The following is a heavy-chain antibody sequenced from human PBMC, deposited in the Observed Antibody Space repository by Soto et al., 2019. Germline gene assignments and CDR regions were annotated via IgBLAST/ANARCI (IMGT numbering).Heavy chain of an antibody. J-gene: IGHJ4*02. Sequence: GGSLRLSCSASGFAFGNAWMSWVRQAPGKGLDWVGRIKTTTHGGTTDYAAPVKGRFTISRDDSKNTLYLQLDSLETEDTAVYFCTTDRFSSPVDSWGQGTQVTV. D-gene: IGHD2-2*01. CDR1: GFAFGNAW. CDR3: TTDRFSSPVDS. V-gene: IGHV3-15*01. CDR2: IKTTTHGGTT.